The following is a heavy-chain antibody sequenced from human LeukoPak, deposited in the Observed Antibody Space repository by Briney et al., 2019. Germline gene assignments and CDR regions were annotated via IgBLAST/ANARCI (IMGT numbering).Heavy chain of an antibody. CDR1: GFTFSIYA. CDR2: INTSGGST. J-gene: IGHJ4*02. CDR3: AKNSGSYQCFDY. V-gene: IGHV3-23*01. Sequence: GGSLRLSCAASGFTFSIYAMSWVRQAPGKGLEWVSTINTSGGSTYYADSVKGRFTISRDNSKNTLFLQMNSLRAEDTAVYYCAKNSGSYQCFDYWGQGTLVTVSS. D-gene: IGHD1-26*01.